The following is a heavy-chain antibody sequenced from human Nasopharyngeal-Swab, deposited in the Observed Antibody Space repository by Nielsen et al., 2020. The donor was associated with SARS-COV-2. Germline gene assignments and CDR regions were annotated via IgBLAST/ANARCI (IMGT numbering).Heavy chain of an antibody. Sequence: SETLSLTCTVSGGSIRSGGYYWSWIRQHPGKGLEWIGYIYYSGSTYYNPSLKSRVTISVDTSKNQFSLKLSSVTAADTAVYYCARESGGNSVLGAFDIWGQGTMVTVSS. V-gene: IGHV4-31*03. CDR2: IYYSGST. CDR3: ARESGGNSVLGAFDI. CDR1: GGSIRSGGYY. J-gene: IGHJ3*02. D-gene: IGHD4-23*01.